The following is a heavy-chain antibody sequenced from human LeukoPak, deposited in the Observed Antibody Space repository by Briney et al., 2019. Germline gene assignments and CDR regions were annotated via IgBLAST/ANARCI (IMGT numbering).Heavy chain of an antibody. D-gene: IGHD1-7*01. J-gene: IGHJ6*03. CDR3: ASRNRNWNYPYYYYYYYMDV. V-gene: IGHV3-48*01. CDR1: GFTFSSYS. Sequence: RGSLRLSCADPGFTFSSYSINWVRLAPGKGQEWVSYISSSSSTIYYADSVKGRFTISRDNAKNSLYLQMNSLRAEDTAVYYCASRNRNWNYPYYYYYYYMDVWGKGTTVTVSS. CDR2: ISSSSSTI.